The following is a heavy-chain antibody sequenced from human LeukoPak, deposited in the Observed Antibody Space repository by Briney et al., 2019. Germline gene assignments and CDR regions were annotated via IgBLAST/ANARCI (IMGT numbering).Heavy chain of an antibody. D-gene: IGHD6-19*01. J-gene: IGHJ5*02. V-gene: IGHV1-18*01. CDR2: ISAYNGNT. CDR3: ARDPSIAVAHWFDP. CDR1: GYTFTSYG. Sequence: ASVKVSCKASGYTFTSYGISWVRQAPGQGLEWMGWISAYNGNTNYAQKLQGRVTMTTDTSTSTAYMELRSLRSDDTAVYYCARDPSIAVAHWFDPWGQGTLVTVSS.